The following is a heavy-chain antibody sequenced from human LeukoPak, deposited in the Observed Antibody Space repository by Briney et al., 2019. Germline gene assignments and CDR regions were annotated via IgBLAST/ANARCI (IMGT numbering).Heavy chain of an antibody. Sequence: GGSLRLSCAASGFTFSSHAMNWVRQAPGKGLEWVSYISISSSSVYYADSVKGRFTISRGNSKNTLYLQMNSLRAEDTAVYYCAKDGGYSSGYYWGQGTLVTVSS. D-gene: IGHD3-22*01. J-gene: IGHJ4*02. V-gene: IGHV3-48*01. CDR2: ISISSSSV. CDR1: GFTFSSHA. CDR3: AKDGGYSSGYY.